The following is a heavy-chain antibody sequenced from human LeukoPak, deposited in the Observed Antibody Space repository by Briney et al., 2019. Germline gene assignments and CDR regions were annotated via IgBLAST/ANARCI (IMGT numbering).Heavy chain of an antibody. CDR2: IYYSGST. Sequence: SETLSLTCTVSGGSISSYYWSWIRQPPGKGLEWIGYIYYSGSTNYNPSLKSRVTISVDTSKNQFSLKLSSVTAADTAVYYCARGDYYYYMDVWGKGTTVTVSS. CDR1: GGSISSYY. CDR3: ARGDYYYYMDV. J-gene: IGHJ6*03. V-gene: IGHV4-59*01.